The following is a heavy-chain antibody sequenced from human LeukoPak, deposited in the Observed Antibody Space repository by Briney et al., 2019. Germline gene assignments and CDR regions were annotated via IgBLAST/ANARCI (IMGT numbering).Heavy chain of an antibody. CDR1: GGTFSSYA. Sequence: SVKVSCKASGGTFSSYAISWVRQAPGQGLEWMGGIIPIFGTANYAQKFQGRVTITADESTSTAYMELSSLRSEDTAVYYCARDCGIFGVVPDDYWGQGTLVTVSS. CDR3: ARDCGIFGVVPDDY. J-gene: IGHJ4*02. V-gene: IGHV1-69*13. CDR2: IIPIFGTA. D-gene: IGHD3-3*01.